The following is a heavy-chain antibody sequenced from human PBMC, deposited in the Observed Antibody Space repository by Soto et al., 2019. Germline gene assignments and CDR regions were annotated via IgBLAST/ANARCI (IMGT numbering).Heavy chain of an antibody. V-gene: IGHV1-58*02. CDR2: IVVGSGNT. Sequence: GASVKVSCKASGCTFTSSAMQWVRQARGQRLEWIGWIVVGSGNTNYAQKFQERVTITRDMSTSTAYMELSSLRSEDTAVYYCAAVRGVVVINDAFDIWGQGTMVTVSS. CDR3: AAVRGVVVINDAFDI. J-gene: IGHJ3*02. D-gene: IGHD2-21*01. CDR1: GCTFTSSA.